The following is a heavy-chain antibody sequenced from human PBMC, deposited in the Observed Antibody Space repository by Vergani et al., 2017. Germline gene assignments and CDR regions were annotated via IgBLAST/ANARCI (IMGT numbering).Heavy chain of an antibody. CDR1: GYTFSYYY. Sequence: QVQVVQSGAVVKTSGASVKVSCKTSGYTFSYYYMHWVRQAPGQGLEWMGIINPSGGHTNYAQKFQGRVTMTRDTSTSTVYMELSSLRSEDTAIYYCARGDYGILTGYRYWGQGTLVTVSA. J-gene: IGHJ4*02. V-gene: IGHV1-46*03. D-gene: IGHD3-9*01. CDR2: INPSGGHT. CDR3: ARGDYGILTGYRY.